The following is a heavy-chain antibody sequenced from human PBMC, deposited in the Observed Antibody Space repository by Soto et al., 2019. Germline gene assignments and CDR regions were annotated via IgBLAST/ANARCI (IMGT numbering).Heavy chain of an antibody. CDR2: IFYSGST. Sequence: PXETLSLTGAVSGGSLSSSSWWSCVRQPPGKTLEWLGEIFYSGSTEYNPSLNSRVTISADQSKNDFSLRLSSVTAADTAVYYCVHHGGVPYYHDFWGQGMLVTVSS. V-gene: IGHV4-4*02. CDR1: GGSLSSSSW. J-gene: IGHJ4*02. CDR3: VHHGGVPYYHDF. D-gene: IGHD2-8*01.